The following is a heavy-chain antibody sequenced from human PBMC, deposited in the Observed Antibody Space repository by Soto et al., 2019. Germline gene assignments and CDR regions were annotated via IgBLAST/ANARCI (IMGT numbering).Heavy chain of an antibody. J-gene: IGHJ4*02. CDR3: ARVRVIRGVIPSHFGL. D-gene: IGHD3-10*01. V-gene: IGHV1-69*06. CDR1: GGTFNSYG. Sequence: QAHLAQSGAEVKKPGSSVTVSCKASGGTFNSYGISWVRQAPGQGLDWMGVIIPLYGKVNYAQKFQGRVSITADKSTSPAYMDLNSLRSDDTAVYYCARVRVIRGVIPSHFGLWGQGTQVTVSS. CDR2: IIPLYGKV.